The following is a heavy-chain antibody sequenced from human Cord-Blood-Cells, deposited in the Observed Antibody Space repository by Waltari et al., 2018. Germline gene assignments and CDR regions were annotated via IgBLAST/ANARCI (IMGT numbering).Heavy chain of an antibody. Sequence: QLQLQESGPGPVKPSETLSLTCTVSGGSISSSSYYWGWIRQPPGMGLEWIGNIYYSGGTYYNPSSKSRLTISVDTSRNQFSLKLSSVTAADTAVYYCAKYSSGWYWYFDLWGRGTLVTVSS. V-gene: IGHV4-39*01. J-gene: IGHJ2*01. CDR3: AKYSSGWYWYFDL. CDR1: GGSISSSSYY. D-gene: IGHD6-19*01. CDR2: IYYSGGT.